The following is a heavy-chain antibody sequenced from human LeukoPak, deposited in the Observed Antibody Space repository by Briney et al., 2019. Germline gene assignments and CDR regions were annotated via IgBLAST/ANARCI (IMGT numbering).Heavy chain of an antibody. CDR2: ISGSGFST. Sequence: PGGSLRLSCAASGFTFDSYTMSWVRQAPGKGLEWVSAISGSGFSTYYADSVKGRFTISRDNSRNTLYLQMNSLRVEDAAVYYCAKDMRPTVSYYDYWGQGTLVTVSS. CDR3: AKDMRPTVSYYDY. CDR1: GFTFDSYT. V-gene: IGHV3-23*01. D-gene: IGHD4-17*01. J-gene: IGHJ4*02.